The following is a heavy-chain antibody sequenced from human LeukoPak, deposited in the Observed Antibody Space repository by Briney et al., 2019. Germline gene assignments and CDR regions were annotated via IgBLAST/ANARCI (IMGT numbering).Heavy chain of an antibody. Sequence: AGGSLRLSCATSGFTFSNYGMHWVRQAPGKGLEWVAVIWHDGSNKYYADSVKGRFTISRDNSENTLYLQMNSLRAEDTAVYYCAKSYGDYLGYFDSWGQGTLVTVSS. D-gene: IGHD4-17*01. CDR2: IWHDGSNK. V-gene: IGHV3-33*06. CDR3: AKSYGDYLGYFDS. J-gene: IGHJ4*02. CDR1: GFTFSNYG.